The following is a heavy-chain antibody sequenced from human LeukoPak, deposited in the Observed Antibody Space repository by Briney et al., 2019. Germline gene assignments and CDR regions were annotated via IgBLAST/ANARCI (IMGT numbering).Heavy chain of an antibody. J-gene: IGHJ4*02. CDR3: ARVRRTSSGWSTAPFDY. Sequence: PSQTLSLTCTVSGGSISSGGYYWSWIRQHPGKGLEWIGYIYYSGSTYYNPSLKSRVTISVDTSKNQFSLKLSSVTAADTAVYYCARVRRTSSGWSTAPFDYWGQGTLVTVSS. CDR2: IYYSGST. CDR1: GGSISSGGYY. D-gene: IGHD6-19*01. V-gene: IGHV4-31*03.